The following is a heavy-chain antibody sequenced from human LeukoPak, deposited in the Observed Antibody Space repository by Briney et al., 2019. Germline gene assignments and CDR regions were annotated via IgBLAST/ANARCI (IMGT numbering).Heavy chain of an antibody. V-gene: IGHV4-34*01. CDR1: GGSFSGYY. J-gene: IGHJ4*02. D-gene: IGHD3-22*01. Sequence: SETLSLTCAVYGGSFSGYYWSWIRQPPGKGLEWIGEINHSGSTNYNPSLKSRVTISVDTPKNQFSLKLSSVTAADTAVYYCARGQDYYDSSGLDYWGQGTLVTVSS. CDR2: INHSGST. CDR3: ARGQDYYDSSGLDY.